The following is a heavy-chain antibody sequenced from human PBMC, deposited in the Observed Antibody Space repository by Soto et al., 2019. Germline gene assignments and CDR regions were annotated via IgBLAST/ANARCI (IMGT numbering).Heavy chain of an antibody. J-gene: IGHJ4*02. CDR3: ARDSGYFDY. D-gene: IGHD2-15*01. V-gene: IGHV4-30-2*01. CDR1: GDSISSGGYS. CDR2: IYHDGST. Sequence: SETLSLTCAVSGDSISSGGYSWNWIRQPPGKGLEWIGYIYHDGSTSFNPSLKSRVTLSVDSSKNQFSLKLSSVTAADTAVYYCARDSGYFDYWGQGTLVTVPQ.